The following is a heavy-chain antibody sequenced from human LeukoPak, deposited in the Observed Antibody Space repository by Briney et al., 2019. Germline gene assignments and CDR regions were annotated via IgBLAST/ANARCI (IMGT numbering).Heavy chain of an antibody. D-gene: IGHD1-1*01. CDR3: ARDQDWNDRGGLDY. CDR2: ISTSSSYI. CDR1: GFTFSTYS. V-gene: IGHV3-21*01. J-gene: IGHJ4*02. Sequence: GGSLRLSCAASGFTFSTYSMNWVRQAPGKGLERVSFISTSSSYIYYADSVKGRFTISRDNSKNSLYLQMNSLRAEDTAVYYCARDQDWNDRGGLDYWGQGTLVIVSS.